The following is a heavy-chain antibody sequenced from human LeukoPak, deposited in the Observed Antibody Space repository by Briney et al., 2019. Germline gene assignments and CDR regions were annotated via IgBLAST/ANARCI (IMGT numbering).Heavy chain of an antibody. CDR3: ARVRVDSIHAFDI. V-gene: IGHV4-61*01. CDR2: IYYSGST. J-gene: IGHJ3*02. Sequence: SETLSLTCTVSGGSVSSGSYYWSWIRQPPGKGLEWIGYIYYSGSTNYNPSLKSRVTISVDTSRNQFSLKLSSVTAADTAVYYCARVRVDSIHAFDIWGQGTMVTVSS. CDR1: GGSVSSGSYY. D-gene: IGHD3-22*01.